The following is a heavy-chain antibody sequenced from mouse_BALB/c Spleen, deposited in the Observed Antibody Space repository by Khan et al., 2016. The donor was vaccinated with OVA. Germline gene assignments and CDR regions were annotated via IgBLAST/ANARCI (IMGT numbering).Heavy chain of an antibody. V-gene: IGHV3-2*02. CDR2: ISYSGGT. J-gene: IGHJ2*01. Sequence: VQLKESGPGLVKPSQSLSLTCTVTGYSITSGYAWNWIRQFPGNKLEWMGYISYSGGTSYNPSLKSRISITRDTSKNQSSLQLNSVTTEDTATYYCARGNYYGYYFDYWGQGTPLTVSS. CDR1: GYSITSGYA. CDR3: ARGNYYGYYFDY. D-gene: IGHD1-1*01.